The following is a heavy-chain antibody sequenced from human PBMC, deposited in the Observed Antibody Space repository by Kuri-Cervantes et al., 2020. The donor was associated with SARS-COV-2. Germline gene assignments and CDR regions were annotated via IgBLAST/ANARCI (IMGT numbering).Heavy chain of an antibody. CDR1: GGTFSNHA. CDR2: VSSYTGNT. CDR3: ARVNWDVPFTTLDY. V-gene: IGHV1-18*01. J-gene: IGHJ4*02. Sequence: ASVKVSCKSSGGTFSNHAISWVRQAPGQGLEWMGWVSSYTGNTDYAQKFLGRITMTADKSTTTADLELRSLRSDDTAVYYCARVNWDVPFTTLDYWGQGTRVTVSS. D-gene: IGHD1-1*01.